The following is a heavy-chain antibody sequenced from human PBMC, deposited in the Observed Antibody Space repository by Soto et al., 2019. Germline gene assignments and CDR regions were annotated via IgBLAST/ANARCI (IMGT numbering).Heavy chain of an antibody. CDR2: ISGSGGST. D-gene: IGHD6-19*01. J-gene: IGHJ5*02. V-gene: IGHV3-23*01. CDR3: ARLGIAVAGTRFGWFDP. CDR1: GFTFSSYA. Sequence: EVQLLESGGGLVQPGGSLRLSCAASGFTFSSYAMSWVRQAPGKGLEWVSAISGSGGSTYYADSVKGRFTISRDNSKNTLYLQMNSLRAEDTAVYYCARLGIAVAGTRFGWFDPWGQGTLVTVSS.